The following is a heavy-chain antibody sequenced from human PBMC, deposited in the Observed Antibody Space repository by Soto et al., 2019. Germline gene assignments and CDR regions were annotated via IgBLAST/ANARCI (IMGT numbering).Heavy chain of an antibody. Sequence: GGSLRLSCAASGFTFSSYAMHWVRQAPGKGLEWVAVISYDGSNKYYADSVKGRFTISRDNSKNTLYLQMNSLRAEDTAVYYCARDRGLGWLQLPGLLDYWGQGTLVTVSS. D-gene: IGHD5-12*01. J-gene: IGHJ4*02. V-gene: IGHV3-30-3*01. CDR2: ISYDGSNK. CDR1: GFTFSSYA. CDR3: ARDRGLGWLQLPGLLDY.